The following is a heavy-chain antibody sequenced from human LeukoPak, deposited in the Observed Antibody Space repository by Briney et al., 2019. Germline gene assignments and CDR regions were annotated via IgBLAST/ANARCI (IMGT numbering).Heavy chain of an antibody. CDR3: ARDLYSSRTNDAFVI. CDR1: GGSFSGYY. V-gene: IGHV4-34*01. CDR2: IYYSGNT. D-gene: IGHD6-13*01. Sequence: SETLSLTCAVYGGSFSGYYWTWIRQPPGKGLEWIGSIYYSGNTFYNLSLKSRVTISVGTSKIQFSLKLSSVTAADTAVYYRARDLYSSRTNDAFVIWGQGTMVTVSS. J-gene: IGHJ3*02.